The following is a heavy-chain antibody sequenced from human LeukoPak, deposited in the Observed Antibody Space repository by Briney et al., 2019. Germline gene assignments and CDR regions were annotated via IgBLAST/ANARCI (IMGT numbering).Heavy chain of an antibody. J-gene: IGHJ4*02. D-gene: IGHD3-22*01. Sequence: GGSLRLSCAAPGFTFSSYAMNWVRQAPGKGLEWVSYISSSSSTIYYADSVKGRFTISRDNAKNSLYLQMNSLRAEDTAVYYCARDSAYDSSVKLDYWGQGTLVTVSS. CDR1: GFTFSSYA. CDR2: ISSSSSTI. CDR3: ARDSAYDSSVKLDY. V-gene: IGHV3-48*01.